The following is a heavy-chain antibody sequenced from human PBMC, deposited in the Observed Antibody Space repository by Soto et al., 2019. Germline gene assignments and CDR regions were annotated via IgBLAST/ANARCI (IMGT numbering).Heavy chain of an antibody. J-gene: IGHJ6*02. CDR3: ARDSEYCSSTSCYTNYYYGMDV. CDR1: GGTFSSYA. D-gene: IGHD2-2*02. CDR2: IIPIFGTA. Sequence: LVKVSCKASGGTFSSYAISWVRQAPGQGLEWMGGIIPIFGTANYAQKFQGRVTITADESTSTAYMELSSLRSEDTAVYYCARDSEYCSSTSCYTNYYYGMDVWGQGTTVTVSS. V-gene: IGHV1-69*13.